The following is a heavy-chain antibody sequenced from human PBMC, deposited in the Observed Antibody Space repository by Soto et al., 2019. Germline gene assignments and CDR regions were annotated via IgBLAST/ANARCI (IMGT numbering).Heavy chain of an antibody. V-gene: IGHV4-59*01. CDR3: ARGSGGWPPRLDS. CDR1: GGPISSYY. Sequence: QVQLQESGPGLVKPSETLSLNCTVSGGPISSYYWSWIRQSPGKGLEWIGYIYYSGSTNYNPSLTRPVTISVDTSQNHFSLELSSVTAADTAVYYCARGSGGWPPRLDSWGQGTLVTVSS. J-gene: IGHJ4*02. D-gene: IGHD6-19*01. CDR2: IYYSGST.